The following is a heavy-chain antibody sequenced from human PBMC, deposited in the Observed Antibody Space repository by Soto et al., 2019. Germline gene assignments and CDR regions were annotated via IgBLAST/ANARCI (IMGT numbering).Heavy chain of an antibody. D-gene: IGHD6-13*01. CDR2: IYYSGST. V-gene: IGHV4-59*01. CDR1: GGSISSYY. CDR3: ARASSSSWYPF. Sequence: SETLSLTCTVSGGSISSYYWSWIRQPPGKGLEWIGYIYYSGSTNYNPSLKSRVTISVDTSKNQFSLKLSSVTAADTAVYYCARASSSSWYPFWGQGTLVTVSS. J-gene: IGHJ4*02.